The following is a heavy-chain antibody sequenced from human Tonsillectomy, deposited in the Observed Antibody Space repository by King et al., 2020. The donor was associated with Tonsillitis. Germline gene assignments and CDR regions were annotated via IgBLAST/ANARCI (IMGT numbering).Heavy chain of an antibody. J-gene: IGHJ3*01. D-gene: IGHD2-15*01. CDR2: IKQDGSKT. Sequence: VQLVESGGGLVQPGGSLRLSCAASGFSFSSYWLTWVRQAPGKGLEWVANIKQDGSKTHYVDSVKGRFTVSRDNAKNSLYLEMNSLRAEDTAVYYCARDSSPALSGTWYDAFDVWGQGTVVTVS. CDR1: GFSFSSYW. CDR3: ARDSSPALSGTWYDAFDV. V-gene: IGHV3-7*01.